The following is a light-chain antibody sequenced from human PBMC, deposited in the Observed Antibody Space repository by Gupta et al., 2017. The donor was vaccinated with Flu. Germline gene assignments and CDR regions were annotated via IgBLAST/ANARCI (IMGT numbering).Light chain of an antibody. J-gene: IGKJ1*01. CDR1: DSLVYSDGDSY. V-gene: IGKV2-30*01. CDR3: MHSTRWPWT. Sequence: DAVMTQSPLSLPLTLGQPASISCRSSDSLVYSDGDSYLSWFHQRPGQSPRRLIYRASNRDSGVPDRISGSGSGTDFTLTISRLEAEDVAVYYCMHSTRWPWTFGQGTKVEI. CDR2: RAS.